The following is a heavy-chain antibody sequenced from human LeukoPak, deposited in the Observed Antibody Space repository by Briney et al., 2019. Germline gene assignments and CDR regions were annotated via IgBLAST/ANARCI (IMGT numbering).Heavy chain of an antibody. CDR1: GYSFTSYW. CDR2: FYPGDSDT. D-gene: IGHD3-22*01. V-gene: IGHV5-51*01. CDR3: ARQGAYYYDSSGYYYWFDP. J-gene: IGHJ5*02. Sequence: GESLKISCKGSGYSFTSYWIGWVRQMPGKGLEWMGIFYPGDSDTRYSPSFQGQVTISADKSISTAYLQWSSLKASDTAMYYCARQGAYYYDSSGYYYWFDPWGQGTLVTVSS.